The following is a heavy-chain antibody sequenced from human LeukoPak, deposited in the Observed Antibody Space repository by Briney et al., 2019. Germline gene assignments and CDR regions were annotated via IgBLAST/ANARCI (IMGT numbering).Heavy chain of an antibody. D-gene: IGHD5-24*01. V-gene: IGHV1-2*02. Sequence: ASVKVSCNASGYTLTDYYMHWVRQAPGQGLEWMGWINPNSGGTNYAQKFQGRVTMTRDTSISTAYMELSRLRSDDTAVYYCARVKGATSPLDYWGQGTLVTVSS. J-gene: IGHJ4*02. CDR3: ARVKGATSPLDY. CDR2: INPNSGGT. CDR1: GYTLTDYY.